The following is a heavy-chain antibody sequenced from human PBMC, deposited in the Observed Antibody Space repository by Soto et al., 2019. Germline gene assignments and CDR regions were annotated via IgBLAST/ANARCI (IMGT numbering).Heavy chain of an antibody. Sequence: GASVKVSCKASGGTFSSYTISWVRQAPGQGLEWMGRIIPILGIANYAQKFQGRVTITADKSTSTAYMELSSPRSEDTAVYYCAVNYCSSTSCYRFDYWGQGTLVTVSS. D-gene: IGHD2-2*01. J-gene: IGHJ4*02. CDR2: IIPILGIA. CDR1: GGTFSSYT. CDR3: AVNYCSSTSCYRFDY. V-gene: IGHV1-69*02.